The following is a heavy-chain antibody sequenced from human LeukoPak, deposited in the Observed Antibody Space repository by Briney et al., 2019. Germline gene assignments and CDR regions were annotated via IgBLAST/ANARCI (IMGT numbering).Heavy chain of an antibody. CDR2: ISAYNGNT. CDR3: ARSYGGNPGVKGFDY. V-gene: IGHV1-18*01. Sequence: ASVKVSCKASGYTFTSYGISWVRQAPGQGLEWMGWISAYNGNTNYAQKLQGRVTMTTDTSTSTAYMELRSLRSDDTAVYYCARSYGGNPGVKGFDYWGQGTLVTVSS. J-gene: IGHJ4*02. CDR1: GYTFTSYG. D-gene: IGHD4-23*01.